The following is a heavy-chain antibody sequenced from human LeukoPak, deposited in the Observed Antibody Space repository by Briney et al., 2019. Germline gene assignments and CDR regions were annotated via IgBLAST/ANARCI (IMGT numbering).Heavy chain of an antibody. CDR1: GYTFTSYY. Sequence: ASVKVSCKASGYTFTSYYMHWVRQAPGQGLQWMGWINPNTGGTNYAQKFQGRVTMTRDTSISTAYMELSRLRSDDTAVYYCASGDYGDPPLNYWGQGTLVTVSS. CDR3: ASGDYGDPPLNY. V-gene: IGHV1-2*02. D-gene: IGHD4/OR15-4a*01. J-gene: IGHJ4*02. CDR2: INPNTGGT.